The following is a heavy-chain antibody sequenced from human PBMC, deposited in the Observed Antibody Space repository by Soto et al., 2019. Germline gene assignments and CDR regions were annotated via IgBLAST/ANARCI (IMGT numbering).Heavy chain of an antibody. CDR2: ISYDGSNK. J-gene: IGHJ4*02. CDR1: GFTFSSYG. D-gene: IGHD5-18*01. CDR3: ATEGDVDTAMVPIDY. Sequence: QVQLVESGGGVVQPGRSLRLSCAASGFTFSSYGMHWVRQAPGKGLEWVAVISYDGSNKYYADSVKGRFTISRDNSKNTLYLQMNSLRAGDTAVYYCATEGDVDTAMVPIDYWGQGTLVTVSS. V-gene: IGHV3-30*03.